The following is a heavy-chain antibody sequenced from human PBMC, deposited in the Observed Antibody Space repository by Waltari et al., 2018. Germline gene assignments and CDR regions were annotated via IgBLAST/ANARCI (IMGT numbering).Heavy chain of an antibody. J-gene: IGHJ6*02. CDR1: GGSISSYY. D-gene: IGHD3-10*01. CDR3: ARDNYYGSGRNWGYYYYGMDV. Sequence: QAQLQESGPGLVKPSETLSLTCTVSGGSISSYYWSWIRQPPGKGLEWIGYIYYSGSTNYNPSLKSRVTISVDTSKNQFSLKLSSVTAADTAVYYCARDNYYGSGRNWGYYYYGMDVWGQGTTVTVSS. CDR2: IYYSGST. V-gene: IGHV4-59*01.